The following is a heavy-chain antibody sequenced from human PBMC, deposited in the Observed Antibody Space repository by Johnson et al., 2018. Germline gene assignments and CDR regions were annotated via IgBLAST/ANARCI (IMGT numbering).Heavy chain of an antibody. CDR3: SRDYYMDV. CDR2: ISYDGSNK. Sequence: QVQLVQSGGGVVQPGRSLRLSCAASGFTFSSYAMHWVRQAPGKGLEWVAVISYDGSNKYYADSVKGRFTISRDNSKNTLYLQMNSLRAEDTAVYYCSRDYYMDVWGKGTTVTVSS. CDR1: GFTFSSYA. V-gene: IGHV3-30-3*01. J-gene: IGHJ6*03.